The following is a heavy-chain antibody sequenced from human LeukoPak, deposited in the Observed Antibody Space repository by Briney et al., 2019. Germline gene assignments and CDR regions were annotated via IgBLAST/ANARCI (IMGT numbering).Heavy chain of an antibody. CDR1: GFTFSSYS. CDR2: ISSSSSYI. CDR3: ASEGIYDSSVPLYY. V-gene: IGHV3-21*01. J-gene: IGHJ4*02. Sequence: PGGSLRLSCAASGFTFSSYSMNWVRQAPGKGLEWVSSISSSSSYIYYADSVKGRFTISRDNAKNSLYLQMNSLRAEDTAVYYCASEGIYDSSVPLYYWGQGTLVTVSS. D-gene: IGHD3-22*01.